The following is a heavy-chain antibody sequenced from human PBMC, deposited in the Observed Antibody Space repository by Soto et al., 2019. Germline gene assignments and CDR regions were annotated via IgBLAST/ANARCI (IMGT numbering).Heavy chain of an antibody. V-gene: IGHV3-9*01. CDR3: AKDLQLQSGGDY. J-gene: IGHJ4*02. D-gene: IGHD1-26*01. Sequence: GGSLRLSCAASGFTFDDYAMHWVRQAPGKGLEWVSGISWNSGSIGYADSVKGRFTISRDNAKNSLYLQMNSLRAEDTALYYCAKDLQLQSGGDYWGQGTLVTVSS. CDR2: ISWNSGSI. CDR1: GFTFDDYA.